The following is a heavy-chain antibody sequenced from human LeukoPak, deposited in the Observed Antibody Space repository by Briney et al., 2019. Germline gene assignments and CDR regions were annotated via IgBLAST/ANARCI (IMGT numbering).Heavy chain of an antibody. CDR1: GFTVTHNY. CDR3: AREGYASGTRYGMDV. J-gene: IGHJ6*02. CDR2: IYAGGTT. D-gene: IGHD3-10*01. Sequence: GGSLRLSCAASGFTVTHNYMSWVRQAPGKGLEWVSVIYAGGTTSYADSVKGRFTISRDSSKNTLYLQMNSLRAEDTAVYYCAREGYASGTRYGMDVWGQGTTVTVSS. V-gene: IGHV3-66*01.